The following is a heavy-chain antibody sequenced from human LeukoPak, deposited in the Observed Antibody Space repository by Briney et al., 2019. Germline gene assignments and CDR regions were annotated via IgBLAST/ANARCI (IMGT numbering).Heavy chain of an antibody. D-gene: IGHD3-16*01. J-gene: IGHJ4*02. V-gene: IGHV1-18*04. Sequence: ASVKVSCKASGYTFTGYYMHWARQAPGQGLEWMGWISAYNGNTNYAQKLQGRVTMTTDTSTSTAYMELRSLRSDDTAVYYCASGGDSYYFDYWGQGTLVTVSS. CDR3: ASGGDSYYFDY. CDR2: ISAYNGNT. CDR1: GYTFTGYY.